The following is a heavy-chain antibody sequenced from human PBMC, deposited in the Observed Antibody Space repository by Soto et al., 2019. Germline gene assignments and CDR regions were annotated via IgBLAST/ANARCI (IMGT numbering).Heavy chain of an antibody. Sequence: QLQLQESGPGLMKPSETLSLTCTVSGGSISSSSYYWGWIRQPPGKGLEWIGSIYYSGSTYYNPSLKSRVTISVDTSKNQFSLKLSSVTAADTAVYYCARPNCSGGSCYSGSFDYWGQGTLVTVSS. CDR1: GGSISSSSYY. CDR3: ARPNCSGGSCYSGSFDY. V-gene: IGHV4-39*01. CDR2: IYYSGST. D-gene: IGHD2-15*01. J-gene: IGHJ4*02.